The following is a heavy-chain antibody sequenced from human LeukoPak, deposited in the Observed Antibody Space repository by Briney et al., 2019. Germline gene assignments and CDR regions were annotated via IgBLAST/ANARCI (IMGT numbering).Heavy chain of an antibody. CDR3: ASQISAGY. V-gene: IGHV3-30*03. CDR1: GFTFSSYG. Sequence: GGSLRLSCAASGFTFSSYGMHWVRQAPGKGLEWVAVISFDGSHKDYVDSVKGRFTISRDNSKNTLYLQMNSLRAEDTAVYYCASQISAGYWGQGTLVTVSS. CDR2: ISFDGSHK. D-gene: IGHD2/OR15-2a*01. J-gene: IGHJ4*02.